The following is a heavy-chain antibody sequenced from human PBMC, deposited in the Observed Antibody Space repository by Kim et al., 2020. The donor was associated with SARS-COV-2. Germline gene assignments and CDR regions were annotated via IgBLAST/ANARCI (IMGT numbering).Heavy chain of an antibody. CDR2: INPSGGST. CDR1: GYTFTSYY. V-gene: IGHV1-46*01. CDR3: ARVAVYYYDSSGYYQNYFDY. Sequence: ASVKVSCKASGYTFTSYYMHWVRQAPGQGLEWMGIINPSGGSTSYAQKFQGRVTMTRDTSTSTVYMDLSSLRSEDTAVYYCARVAVYYYDSSGYYQNYFDYWGQGTLVTVSS. J-gene: IGHJ4*02. D-gene: IGHD3-22*01.